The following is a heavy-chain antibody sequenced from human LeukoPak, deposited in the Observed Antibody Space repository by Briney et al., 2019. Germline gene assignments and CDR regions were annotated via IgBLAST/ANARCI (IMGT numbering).Heavy chain of an antibody. D-gene: IGHD6-13*01. Sequence: SETLSLTCTVSGGSISNYYWTWIRQPPGKGLEWLAYISYSGSTNYNPSLESRVTISVDTSKKQFSLKLSSVTAADTAFYYCARDRGDSSSWYSWFDPWGQGTLVTVSS. J-gene: IGHJ5*02. CDR2: ISYSGST. CDR3: ARDRGDSSSWYSWFDP. V-gene: IGHV4-59*01. CDR1: GGSISNYY.